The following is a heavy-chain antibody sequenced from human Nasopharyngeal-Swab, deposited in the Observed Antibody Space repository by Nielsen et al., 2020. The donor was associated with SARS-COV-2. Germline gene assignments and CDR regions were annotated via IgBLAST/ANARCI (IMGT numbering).Heavy chain of an antibody. J-gene: IGHJ5*02. Sequence: SETLSLTCTVSGGSISSYYWSWIRQPPGKGLEWIGYIYYSGSTNYNPSLKSRVTISVDTSKNQFSLKLSSVTAADTAVYYCARDRPVYDFWNGYYTHNWFDPWGQGTLVTVSS. CDR3: ARDRPVYDFWNGYYTHNWFDP. V-gene: IGHV4-59*01. CDR2: IYYSGST. D-gene: IGHD3-3*01. CDR1: GGSISSYY.